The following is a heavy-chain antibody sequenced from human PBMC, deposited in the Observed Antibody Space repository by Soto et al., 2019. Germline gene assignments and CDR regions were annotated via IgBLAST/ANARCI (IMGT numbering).Heavy chain of an antibody. V-gene: IGHV4-59*01. CDR2: IYYSGST. CDR1: GCSISSYY. D-gene: IGHD6-13*01. CDR3: AQAAAGTSNMCLVFDP. Sequence: PSATLSLTCPVSGCSISSYYWSWIRQPPGKGLEWIGYIYYSGSTNYNPSLKSRVTISVDTSKNQFSLKLSSVTAADTAVYYCAQAAAGTSNMCLVFDPWGQGTLVTVSS. J-gene: IGHJ5*02.